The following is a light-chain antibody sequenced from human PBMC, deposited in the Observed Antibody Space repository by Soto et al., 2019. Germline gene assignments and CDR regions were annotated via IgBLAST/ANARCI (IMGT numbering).Light chain of an antibody. Sequence: QSALTQPRSVSVSPGQSVTISCTGTSSDVGGYNYVSWYQQHPGKAPKLIINDVSKRPSGVPDRFAGSKSGNTASLTISGLQAEDEADYYCCSYAGSHSWVFGGGTKLTVL. CDR3: CSYAGSHSWV. CDR1: SSDVGGYNY. V-gene: IGLV2-11*01. CDR2: DVS. J-gene: IGLJ3*02.